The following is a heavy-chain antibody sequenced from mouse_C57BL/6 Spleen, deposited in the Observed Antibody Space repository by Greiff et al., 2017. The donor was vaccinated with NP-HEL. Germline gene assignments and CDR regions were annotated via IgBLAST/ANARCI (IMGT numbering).Heavy chain of an antibody. CDR2: IYPGDGDT. CDR3: ASAYYSSYDCAMDY. V-gene: IGHV1-82*01. D-gene: IGHD2-5*01. CDR1: GYAFSSSW. J-gene: IGHJ4*01. Sequence: VQLQQSGPELVKPGASVKISCKASGYAFSSSWMNWVKQRPGKGLEWIGRIYPGDGDTNYNGKFKGKATMTADNSSSTAYMQLSSLTSEDSAVCFCASAYYSSYDCAMDYWGQGTSVTVSS.